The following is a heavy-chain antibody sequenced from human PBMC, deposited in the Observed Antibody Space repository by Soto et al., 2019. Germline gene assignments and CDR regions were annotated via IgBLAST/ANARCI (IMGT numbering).Heavy chain of an antibody. Sequence: EVQLLEAGGGLVQPGGSLRLSCAASGITISNYPMSWVRQAPGKGLDWVSGISGSGDRTYYADSAKGRFTISKDISSNSMSLQLDSLGVEDTAVYFCVKDEGGYPSTAPQWGQGTLVTVSS. D-gene: IGHD3-22*01. V-gene: IGHV3-23*01. CDR3: VKDEGGYPSTAPQ. CDR2: ISGSGDRT. CDR1: GITISNYP. J-gene: IGHJ4*02.